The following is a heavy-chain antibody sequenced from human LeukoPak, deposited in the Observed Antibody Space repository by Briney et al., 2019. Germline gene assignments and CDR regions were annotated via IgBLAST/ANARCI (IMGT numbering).Heavy chain of an antibody. CDR3: ARVYSSGWSPNWFDP. CDR2: IIPIFGTA. V-gene: IGHV1-69*01. Sequence: SVKVSCKASGGTFSSYAISWVRPAPGQGLEWMGGIIPIFGTANYAQKFQGRVTITADESTSTAYMELSSLRSEDTAVYYCARVYSSGWSPNWFDPWGQGTLVTVSS. D-gene: IGHD6-19*01. CDR1: GGTFSSYA. J-gene: IGHJ5*02.